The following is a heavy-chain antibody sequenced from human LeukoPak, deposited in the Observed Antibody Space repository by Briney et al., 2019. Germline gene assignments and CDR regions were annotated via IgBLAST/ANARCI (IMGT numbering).Heavy chain of an antibody. CDR2: INGDGSRT. J-gene: IGHJ5*02. CDR3: AKNGYCSGGSCYSDSFWFDP. D-gene: IGHD2-15*01. CDR1: GFSFSSYW. V-gene: IGHV3-74*01. Sequence: GGSLRLSCAASGFSFSSYWMHWVRQAPGKGLVWVSRINGDGSRTYYADSVKGRFTISRDNAKNTLYVQMNSLRAEDTAVYYCAKNGYCSGGSCYSDSFWFDPWGQGTLVTVSS.